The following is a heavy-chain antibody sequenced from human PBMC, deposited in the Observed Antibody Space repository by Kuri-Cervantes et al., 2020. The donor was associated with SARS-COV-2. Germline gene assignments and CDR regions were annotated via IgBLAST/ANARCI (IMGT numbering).Heavy chain of an antibody. J-gene: IGHJ6*02. V-gene: IGHV3-53*01. CDR2: IYSGGST. CDR1: GFTVSSNY. CDR3: ARWSIVGATRGLLRYYGMDV. Sequence: GESLKISCAASGFTVSSNYMSWVRQAPGKGLEWVSVIYSGGSTYYADSVKGRFIISRDNSKNTLYLQMNSLRAEDTAVYYCARWSIVGATRGLLRYYGMDVWGQGTTVTFSS. D-gene: IGHD1-26*01.